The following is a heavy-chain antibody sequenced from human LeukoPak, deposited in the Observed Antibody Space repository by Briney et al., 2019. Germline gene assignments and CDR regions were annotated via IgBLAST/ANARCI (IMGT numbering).Heavy chain of an antibody. CDR2: IYITGST. CDR3: ARGYSSSWYFNWFDP. CDR1: GGSITSYY. V-gene: IGHV4-4*07. Sequence: SETLSLTCTVSGGSITSYYWSWIRQSAGKGLEWIGRIYITGSTTYNPSLKSRVTISVDTSKNQFSLKLSSVTAADTAVYYCARGYSSSWYFNWFDPWGQGTLVTVSS. J-gene: IGHJ5*02. D-gene: IGHD6-13*01.